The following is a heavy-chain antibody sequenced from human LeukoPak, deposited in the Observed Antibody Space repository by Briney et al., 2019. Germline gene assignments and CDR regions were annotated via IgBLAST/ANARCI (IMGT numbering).Heavy chain of an antibody. CDR2: IYQSGST. D-gene: IGHD3-22*01. V-gene: IGHV4-30-2*01. CDR1: GGSISSGGYS. CDR3: ASSHYYDSSGYPGKIDY. J-gene: IGHJ4*02. Sequence: SETLSLTCAVSGGSISSGGYSWSWIRQPPGKGLEWIGYIYQSGSTYYNPSLKSRVTISVDRSKSQLSLKVSSVTAADTAVYYCASSHYYDSSGYPGKIDYWGQGTLVTVSS.